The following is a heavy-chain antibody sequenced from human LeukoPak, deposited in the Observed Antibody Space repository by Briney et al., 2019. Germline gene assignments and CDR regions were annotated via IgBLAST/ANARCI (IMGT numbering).Heavy chain of an antibody. J-gene: IGHJ1*01. CDR3: ARVRGDFETD. CDR1: GGSISIYY. Sequence: SETLSLTCSVSGGSISIYYWRWIRQPPGKGLEWIGYRYYSGSTTYNPSLKSRVTISVDTSKSQFSLKLISVTAADTAIYYCARVRGDFETDWGQGTLVTVSS. D-gene: IGHD3-16*01. V-gene: IGHV4-59*01. CDR2: RYYSGST.